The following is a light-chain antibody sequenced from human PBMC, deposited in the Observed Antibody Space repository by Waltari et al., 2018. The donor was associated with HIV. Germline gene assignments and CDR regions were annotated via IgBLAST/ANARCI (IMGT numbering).Light chain of an antibody. Sequence: QSVLTQPPSVSAAPGQKVTISCSGTSPNIANNYVSWYHQLPGTAPKLLIYDNNKRPSGIPDRFSGSKSGTSATLGITGLQTGDEADYYCGTWDSSLSAEVFGTGTKVTVL. CDR1: SPNIANNY. CDR3: GTWDSSLSAEV. CDR2: DNN. V-gene: IGLV1-51*01. J-gene: IGLJ1*01.